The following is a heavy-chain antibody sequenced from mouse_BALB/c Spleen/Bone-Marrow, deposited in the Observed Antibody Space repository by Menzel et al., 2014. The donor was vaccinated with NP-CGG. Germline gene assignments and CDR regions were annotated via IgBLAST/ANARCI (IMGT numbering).Heavy chain of an antibody. CDR2: INPYNDGT. Sequence: VHVKQSGPELVKPGASVKMSCKASGYTFTSYVMHWVKQKPGQGLEWIGYINPYNDGTKYNEKFKGKATLTSDKSSSTAYMELSSLTSEYSAVYYCAKGDNYRYDFDYWGQGTPLTVSS. CDR1: GYTFTSYV. V-gene: IGHV1-14*01. D-gene: IGHD2-14*01. J-gene: IGHJ2*01. CDR3: AKGDNYRYDFDY.